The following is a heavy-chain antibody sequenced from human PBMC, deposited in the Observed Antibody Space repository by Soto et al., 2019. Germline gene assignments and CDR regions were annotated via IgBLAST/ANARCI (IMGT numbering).Heavy chain of an antibody. CDR1: GFTVSSNY. CDR3: ARGHDDYIWGSFRYWAWPAFDI. Sequence: GRSLRLSCAASGFTVSSNYISWVRQAPGKGLEWVSVIYSGGSTYYADSVKGRFTISRHNSKNTLYLQMNSLRAEDTAVYYCARGHDDYIWGSFRYWAWPAFDICCQGTMVTVSS. D-gene: IGHD3-16*02. J-gene: IGHJ3*02. V-gene: IGHV3-53*04. CDR2: IYSGGST.